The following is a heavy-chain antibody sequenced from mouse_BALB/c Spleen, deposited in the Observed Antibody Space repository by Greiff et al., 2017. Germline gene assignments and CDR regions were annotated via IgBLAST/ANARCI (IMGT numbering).Heavy chain of an antibody. Sequence: QVQLKESGPGLVQPSQSLSITCTVSGFSLTSYGVHWVRQSPGKGLEWLGVIWSGGSTDYNAAFISRLSISKDNSKSQVFFKMNSLQADDTAIYYCARNDDGYYLYYFDYWGQGTTLTVSS. CDR1: GFSLTSYG. CDR3: ARNDDGYYLYYFDY. CDR2: IWSGGST. D-gene: IGHD2-3*01. J-gene: IGHJ2*01. V-gene: IGHV2-4-1*01.